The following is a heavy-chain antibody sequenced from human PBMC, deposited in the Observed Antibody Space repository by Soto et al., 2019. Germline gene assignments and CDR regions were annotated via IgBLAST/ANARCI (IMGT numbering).Heavy chain of an antibody. Sequence: GESLRLSCVASAFTVDDYAMHWVRQTPGKGLEWVSGISANGDNVDYADSIKGRFTISRYNAKNSLFLQMNSLRPEDTALYYCAKDMKWGGLTTIHYFDSWGQGT. CDR2: ISANGDNV. CDR1: AFTVDDYA. CDR3: AKDMKWGGLTTIHYFDS. D-gene: IGHD4-17*01. J-gene: IGHJ4*02. V-gene: IGHV3-9*01.